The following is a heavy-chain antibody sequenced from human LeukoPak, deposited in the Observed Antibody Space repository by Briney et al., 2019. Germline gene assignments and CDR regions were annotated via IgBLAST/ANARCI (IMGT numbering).Heavy chain of an antibody. CDR2: ISGTGGST. CDR1: GFSFNNFG. CDR3: AKSASTVTRHFDF. Sequence: PGGSLRLSCVASGFSFNNFGMSWVRQAPEKGLEWVSSISGTGGSTHYADSVKGRFTISRDNSKNTLYLQMNSLRAWDTAVYYCAKSASTVTRHFDFWGQGTLVTVSS. D-gene: IGHD4-17*01. V-gene: IGHV3-23*01. J-gene: IGHJ4*02.